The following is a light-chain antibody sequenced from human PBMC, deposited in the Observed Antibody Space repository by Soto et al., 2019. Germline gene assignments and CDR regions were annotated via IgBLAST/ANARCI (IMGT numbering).Light chain of an antibody. CDR1: QSVASSY. CDR2: SAS. V-gene: IGKV3-20*01. CDR3: QQYGSSPWT. Sequence: ENVLTQSPGTLSLSPGERVTISCRASQSVASSYLAWYQQKPGQAHRLLIYSASSRATGIPDRFSGSGSGTDFALTISRLEPEDFAVYYFQQYGSSPWTFGHGTKVEIK. J-gene: IGKJ1*01.